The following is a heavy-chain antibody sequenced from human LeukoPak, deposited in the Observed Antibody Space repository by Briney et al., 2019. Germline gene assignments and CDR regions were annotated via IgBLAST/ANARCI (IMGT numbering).Heavy chain of an antibody. V-gene: IGHV3-11*04. CDR2: IGGSGNPI. CDR1: RLSLSDHF. Sequence: GGSLRLSRAPSRLSLSDHFISWSRQAPGKRLGGISYIGGSGNPIYYADSVKGGFTLSRDNGKNSLFFQMDSLRAEDTAVYYCARDRRPSVYGGLDNWGQGTLVTVSS. J-gene: IGHJ4*02. D-gene: IGHD4/OR15-4a*01. CDR3: ARDRRPSVYGGLDN.